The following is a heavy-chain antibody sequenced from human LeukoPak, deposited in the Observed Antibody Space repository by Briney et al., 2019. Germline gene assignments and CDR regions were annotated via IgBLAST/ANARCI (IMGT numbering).Heavy chain of an antibody. J-gene: IGHJ4*02. V-gene: IGHV4-59*01. CDR1: GGSISSYY. CDR2: IYYSGST. D-gene: IGHD3-10*01. CDR3: ARAKYYYGSGSYGYFDY. Sequence: SETLSLTCTASGGSISSYYWSWIRQPPGKGLEWIGYIYYSGSTTYNPSLKSRVTISVDTSKNQFSLKLSSVTAADTAVYYCARAKYYYGSGSYGYFDYWGQGTLVTVSS.